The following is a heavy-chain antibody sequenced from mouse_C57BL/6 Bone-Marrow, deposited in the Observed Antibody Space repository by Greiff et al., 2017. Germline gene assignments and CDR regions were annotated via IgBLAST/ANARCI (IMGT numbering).Heavy chain of an antibody. CDR2: IYPGNGAT. V-gene: IGHV1-85*01. CDR3: LYGYDRGYFDY. Sequence: QVQLQQSGPELVKPGASVKLSCKASGYTFTSYDINWVKQRPGQGLEWIGAIYPGNGATSYNQKFKGKATLTADKSSSTAYMQLSSLTSEDSAVYYCLYGYDRGYFDYWGQGTTLTVSS. J-gene: IGHJ2*01. CDR1: GYTFTSYD. D-gene: IGHD2-2*01.